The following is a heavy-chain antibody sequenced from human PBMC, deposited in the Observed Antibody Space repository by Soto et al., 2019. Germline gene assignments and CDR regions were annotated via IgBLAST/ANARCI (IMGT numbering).Heavy chain of an antibody. CDR2: ISSSGSTI. Sequence: GGSLRLSCAASGFTFSDYYMSWIRQAPGKGLEWVLYISSSGSTIYYADSVKGRFTISRDNAKNSLYLQMNSLRAEDTVVYSRARALQIVGATPVCYNGMVVCGKGPT. D-gene: IGHD1-26*01. J-gene: IGHJ6*04. CDR1: GFTFSDYY. V-gene: IGHV3-11*01. CDR3: ARALQIVGATPVCYNGMVV.